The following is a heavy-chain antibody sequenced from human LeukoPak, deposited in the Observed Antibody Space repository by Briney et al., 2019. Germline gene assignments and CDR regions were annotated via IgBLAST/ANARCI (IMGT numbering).Heavy chain of an antibody. Sequence: PSETLSLTCSVSGGILNSFYWTWIRQPPGKGLEWIGEINHSGSTNYNPSLKSRVTISVDTSKNQFSLKLSSVTAADTAVYYCARAVHSRSDAFDIWGQGTMVTVSS. CDR3: ARAVHSRSDAFDI. CDR1: GGILNSFY. CDR2: INHSGST. V-gene: IGHV4-34*01. J-gene: IGHJ3*02.